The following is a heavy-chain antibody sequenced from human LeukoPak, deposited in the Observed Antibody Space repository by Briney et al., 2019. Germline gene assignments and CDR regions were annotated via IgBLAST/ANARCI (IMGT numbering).Heavy chain of an antibody. CDR3: ARGSIRGFDP. D-gene: IGHD4-11*01. CDR2: FDPEDGET. CDR1: GYTLTELS. J-gene: IGHJ5*02. Sequence: ASVEVSCKVSGYTLTELSMHWVRQAPGKGLEWMGGFDPEDGETIYAQKFQGRVTITRNTSISTAYMELSSLRSEDTAVYYCARGSIRGFDPWGQGTLVTVSS. V-gene: IGHV1-24*01.